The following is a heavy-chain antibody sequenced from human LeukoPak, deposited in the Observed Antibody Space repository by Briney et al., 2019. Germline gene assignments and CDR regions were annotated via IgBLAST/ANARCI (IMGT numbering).Heavy chain of an antibody. J-gene: IGHJ3*02. Sequence: GGSLRLSCAASGFTFSSYAMDWVRQAPGKGLEWVAVISYDGSNKYYADSVKGRFTISRDNSKNTLYLQMTSMRAEDTAVYYCARETELLHDAFDICGQGTMVTVSS. CDR2: ISYDGSNK. CDR1: GFTFSSYA. V-gene: IGHV3-30-3*01. CDR3: ARETELLHDAFDI. D-gene: IGHD3-10*01.